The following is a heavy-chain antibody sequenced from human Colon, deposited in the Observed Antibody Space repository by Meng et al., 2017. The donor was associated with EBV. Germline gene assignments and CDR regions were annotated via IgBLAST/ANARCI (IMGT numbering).Heavy chain of an antibody. J-gene: IGHJ4*02. CDR2: IYYSGST. CDR1: GGSVSIGGYY. V-gene: IGHV4-31*03. CDR3: ARVSSGWDYFDY. D-gene: IGHD6-19*01. Sequence: GQRSESGTGLVKPSQTLSLTCPVSGGSVSIGGYYWTWIRQHPGKGLEWFGHIYYSGSTFYNPSLKRRVIISIDTSKNQFSLNLRSVTAADTAVYYCARVSSGWDYFDYWGQGTLVTVSS.